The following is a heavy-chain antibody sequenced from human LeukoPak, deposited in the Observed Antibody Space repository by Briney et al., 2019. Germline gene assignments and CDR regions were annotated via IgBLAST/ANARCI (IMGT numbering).Heavy chain of an antibody. Sequence: SETLSLTCTVSGDSTSSSTYYWDWIRQAPGKGLEWIGNIYDSGTTHYNPSLKSRVTISGDTSKNQFSLKLNSVTAADTAVYYCATHRRSGSGGSENAFEIWGQGTMVTVSS. CDR2: IYDSGTT. V-gene: IGHV4-39*01. CDR3: ATHRRSGSGGSENAFEI. D-gene: IGHD5-12*01. CDR1: GDSTSSSTYY. J-gene: IGHJ3*02.